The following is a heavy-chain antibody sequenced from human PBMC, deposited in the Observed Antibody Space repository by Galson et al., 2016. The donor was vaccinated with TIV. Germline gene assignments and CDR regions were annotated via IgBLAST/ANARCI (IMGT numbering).Heavy chain of an antibody. CDR1: GFTFNSYG. CDR2: ISYSGSSK. Sequence: LRLSCAASGFTFNSYGTHWVRQAPGKGLEWAAVISYSGSSKYYLDSVKGRFTISRDNSKNTLYLQMNSLRPEDTAVYYCVKERLKFWSISLHSFDSWGQGTLVTVSS. J-gene: IGHJ4*02. CDR3: VKERLKFWSISLHSFDS. D-gene: IGHD3-3*01. V-gene: IGHV3-30*18.